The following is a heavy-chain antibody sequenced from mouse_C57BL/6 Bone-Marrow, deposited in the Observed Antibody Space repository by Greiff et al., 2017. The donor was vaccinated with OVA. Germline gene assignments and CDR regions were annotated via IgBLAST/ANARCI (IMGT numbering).Heavy chain of an antibody. Sequence: EVQLQQSGAELVRPGASVKLSCTASGFNIKDYYMHWVKQRPEQGLEWIGRIDPEDGDTEYAPKFQGKATMTADTSSNTAYLQLSSLTSEDTAVYYCTGYTTVVKDFDYWGQGTTLTVSS. J-gene: IGHJ2*01. CDR3: TGYTTVVKDFDY. CDR1: GFNIKDYY. D-gene: IGHD1-1*01. V-gene: IGHV14-1*01. CDR2: IDPEDGDT.